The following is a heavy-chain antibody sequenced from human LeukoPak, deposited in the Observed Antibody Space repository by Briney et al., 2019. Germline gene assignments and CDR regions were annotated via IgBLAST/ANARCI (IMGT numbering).Heavy chain of an antibody. J-gene: IGHJ3*02. CDR2: MNPNSGNT. D-gene: IGHD2-15*01. CDR1: GYTFTGYY. V-gene: IGHV1-8*02. CDR3: ARRGSLGYCSGGSCYNDAFDI. Sequence: ASVKVPCKASGYTFTGYYIHWVRQAPGQGLEWMGWMNPNSGNTGYAQKFQGRVTMTRNTSISTAYMELSSLRSEDTAVYYCARRGSLGYCSGGSCYNDAFDIWGQGTMVTVSS.